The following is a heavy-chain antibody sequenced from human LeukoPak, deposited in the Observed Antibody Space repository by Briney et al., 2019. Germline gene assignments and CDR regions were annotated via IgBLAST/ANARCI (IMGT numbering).Heavy chain of an antibody. Sequence: GGSLRLSCAASGFTFSSYNMNWVRQAPGKGLEWVSYISSRSSTIYYADSVKGRFTISRDNAKNSLYLQMNSLRAEDTAVYFCARDHYYGSDFDYWGQGTLATVSS. CDR1: GFTFSSYN. V-gene: IGHV3-48*01. D-gene: IGHD3-10*01. CDR3: ARDHYYGSDFDY. J-gene: IGHJ4*02. CDR2: ISSRSSTI.